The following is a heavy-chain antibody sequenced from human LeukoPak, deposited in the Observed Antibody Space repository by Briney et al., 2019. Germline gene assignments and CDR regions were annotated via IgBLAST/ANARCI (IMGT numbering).Heavy chain of an antibody. CDR1: GYRFSTYW. D-gene: IGHD3-22*01. CDR2: IYPADSTT. J-gene: IGHJ3*02. CDR3: ARRRPYYYDSSGSLPLGAFDI. V-gene: IGHV5-51*01. Sequence: GESLKISCEGSGYRFSTYWIGWVRQMPGKGLQWLGLIYPADSTTRYSPSFQGQVTISADKSISTAYLQWSSLKASDTAMYYCARRRPYYYDSSGSLPLGAFDIWGQGTMVTVSS.